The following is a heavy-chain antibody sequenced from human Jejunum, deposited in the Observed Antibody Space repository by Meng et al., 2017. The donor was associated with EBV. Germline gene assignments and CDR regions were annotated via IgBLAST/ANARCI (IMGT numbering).Heavy chain of an antibody. CDR2: MNPSSDDT. V-gene: IGHV1-8*01. CDR1: GYTFTSND. Sequence: HVVLVQSRSEVKKPGASVKVSGKASGYTFTSNDINGVRQATGQGLEWIGWMNPSSDDTAFAQKFQGRVTVTRDNSINTAYMELSSLTSDDTAVYYCARAVGAAGSMVNFDYWGQGTLVTVSS. J-gene: IGHJ4*02. D-gene: IGHD6-13*01. CDR3: ARAVGAAGSMVNFDY.